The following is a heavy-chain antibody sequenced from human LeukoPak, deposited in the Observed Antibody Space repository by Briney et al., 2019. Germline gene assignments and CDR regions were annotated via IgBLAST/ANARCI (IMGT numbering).Heavy chain of an antibody. CDR1: GYTFTSYY. CDR3: ASASHYDSSGYYYADFDY. Sequence: ASVKVSCKASGYTFTSYYMHWVRQAPGQGLEWMGIINPSGGSTSYAQKFQGRVTMTRDTSTSTVYMELSSLRSEDTAVYYCASASHYDSSGYYYADFDYWGQGTLVTVSS. J-gene: IGHJ4*02. CDR2: INPSGGST. V-gene: IGHV1-46*01. D-gene: IGHD3-22*01.